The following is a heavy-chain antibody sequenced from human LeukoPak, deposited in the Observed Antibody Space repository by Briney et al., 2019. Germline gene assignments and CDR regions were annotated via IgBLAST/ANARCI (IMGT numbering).Heavy chain of an antibody. CDR2: VNAEGTDI. Sequence: PGGSLRLSCAASGFSFRRYAMNWVRQAPGKGLEWVAYVNAEGTDILYADSVRGRFTIHRDTAKNSLYLQMNSLRAEVRGVCYCARYTFELLVIDFWGRGTLVSVSS. CDR3: ARYTFELLVIDF. CDR1: GFSFRRYA. J-gene: IGHJ4*02. D-gene: IGHD6-13*01. V-gene: IGHV3-21*05.